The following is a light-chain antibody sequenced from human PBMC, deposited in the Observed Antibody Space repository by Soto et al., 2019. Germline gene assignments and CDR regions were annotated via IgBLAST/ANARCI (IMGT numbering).Light chain of an antibody. CDR3: MQAIQTPPWT. CDR2: LGS. Sequence: DIVMTQSPLSLPVTPGEPASISCRSSQSLLHNNGYNYLDWYLQKPGQSTQVLICLGSKRASGVPDRFSGSGSGTDFTLKISRVEDEDVGVYYCMQAIQTPPWTFGQGTKVEIK. CDR1: QSLLHNNGYNY. V-gene: IGKV2-28*01. J-gene: IGKJ1*01.